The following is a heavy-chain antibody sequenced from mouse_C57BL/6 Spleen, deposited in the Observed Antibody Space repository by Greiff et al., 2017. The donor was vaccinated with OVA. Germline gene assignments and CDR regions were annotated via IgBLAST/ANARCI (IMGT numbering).Heavy chain of an antibody. CDR3: ARSDKVAHFDY. Sequence: QVQLQQPGAELVMPGASVKLSCKASGYTFTSYWMHWVKQRPGQGLEWIGEIDPSDSYTNYNQKFKGKSTLTVDKSSSTAYMQLSSLTSEDSAVYYCARSDKVAHFDYWGQGTTLTVSS. V-gene: IGHV1-69*01. J-gene: IGHJ2*01. CDR1: GYTFTSYW. D-gene: IGHD1-1*01. CDR2: IDPSDSYT.